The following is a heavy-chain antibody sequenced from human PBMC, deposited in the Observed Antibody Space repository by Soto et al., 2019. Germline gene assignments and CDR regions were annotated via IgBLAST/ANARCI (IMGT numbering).Heavy chain of an antibody. CDR1: RAFINSGGFY. Sequence: QVQLQESGPGLVKPTQTLSLTCSVSRAFINSGGFYYSWIRQPPGKGLEWLGYIFHSGSTLYNPSPXGXXTLSADTSRNQLSLYLTSVTAADTAVYYCVSGGIAGHWFDPWGQGILVTVSS. CDR2: IFHSGST. J-gene: IGHJ5*02. CDR3: VSGGIAGHWFDP. D-gene: IGHD2-15*01. V-gene: IGHV4-31*03.